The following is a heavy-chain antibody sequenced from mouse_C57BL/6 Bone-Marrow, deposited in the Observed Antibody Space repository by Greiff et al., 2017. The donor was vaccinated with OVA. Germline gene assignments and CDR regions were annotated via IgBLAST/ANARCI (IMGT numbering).Heavy chain of an antibody. CDR3: TPIYYYGRGYFDV. CDR1: GFNIKDDY. J-gene: IGHJ1*03. D-gene: IGHD1-1*01. CDR2: IDPENGDT. Sequence: VQLQQSGAELVRPGASVKLSCTASGFNIKDDYMHWVKQRPEQGLEWIGWIDPENGDTEYASKFQGKATITADTSSNTAYLQLSSLTSVDTAVYYCTPIYYYGRGYFDVWGTGTTVTVSS. V-gene: IGHV14-4*01.